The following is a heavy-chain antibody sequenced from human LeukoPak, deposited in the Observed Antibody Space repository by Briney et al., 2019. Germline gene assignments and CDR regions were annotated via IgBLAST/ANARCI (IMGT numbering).Heavy chain of an antibody. CDR1: GGSISSYY. J-gene: IGHJ4*02. V-gene: IGHV4-59*06. CDR3: ARDPGGQLFRSHYFDY. CDR2: IYYSGST. D-gene: IGHD5-18*01. Sequence: PSETLSLTCTVSGGSISSYYWSWIRQHPGKGLEWIGYIYYSGSTYYNPSLKSRVTISVDTSKNQFSLKLSSVTAADTAVYYCARDPGGQLFRSHYFDYWGQGTLVTVSS.